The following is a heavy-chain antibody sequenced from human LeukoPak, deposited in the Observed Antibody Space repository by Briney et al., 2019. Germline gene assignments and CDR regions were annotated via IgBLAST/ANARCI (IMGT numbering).Heavy chain of an antibody. J-gene: IGHJ6*02. CDR1: GFTFSSYA. V-gene: IGHV3-23*01. Sequence: PGGSLRLSCAASGFTFSSYAMSWVRQAPGKGLEWVSAISGSGGSTYYADSVKGRFTISRDNANNMLYLQMNSLRAEDTAVYYCARDAHRGMDVWGQGTTVTVSS. CDR2: ISGSGGST. CDR3: ARDAHRGMDV.